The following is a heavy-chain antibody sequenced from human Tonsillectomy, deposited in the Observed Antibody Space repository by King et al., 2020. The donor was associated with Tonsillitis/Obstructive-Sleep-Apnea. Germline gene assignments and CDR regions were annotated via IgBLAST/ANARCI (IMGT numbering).Heavy chain of an antibody. Sequence: VQLVESGGGLVQPGRSLRLSCAASGFTFDDYAMNWVRQAPGKGLEWVSGISWNSGSIGYADSVKGRFTISRDNAKNSLYLQMNSLRAEDTALYYCAKDEWGGRQQLVLNYMDVWGKGTPVTVSS. CDR3: AKDEWGGRQQLVLNYMDV. J-gene: IGHJ6*03. CDR1: GFTFDDYA. CDR2: ISWNSGSI. V-gene: IGHV3-9*01. D-gene: IGHD6-13*01.